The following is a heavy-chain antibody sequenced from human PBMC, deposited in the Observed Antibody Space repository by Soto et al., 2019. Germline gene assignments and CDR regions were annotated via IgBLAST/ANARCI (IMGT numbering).Heavy chain of an antibody. J-gene: IGHJ4*02. V-gene: IGHV4-59*01. CDR1: GGSISTYY. D-gene: IGHD3-10*01. CDR2: IYASGAT. Sequence: PSETLSLTCTVSGGSISTYYWSWIRQPPGGTLEWIGYIYASGATTYNPSLESRVTMSVDMPNNEFSLELTSLTAADTAVYYCARSHSFDGSIYHYYFDFWGQGTLVPSPQ. CDR3: ARSHSFDGSIYHYYFDF.